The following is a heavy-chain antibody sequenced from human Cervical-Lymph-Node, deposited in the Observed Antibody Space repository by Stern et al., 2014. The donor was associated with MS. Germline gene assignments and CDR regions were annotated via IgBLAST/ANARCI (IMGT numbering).Heavy chain of an antibody. CDR2: IYTSGST. Sequence: QVQLQESGPGLVKPSQTLSLTCTVSGGSISSGSYYWSWIRQPAGKGLEWIGRIYTSGSTNYNPSLKGRFTLSVGRSKTQSPLNLSSVPAADTAVYYCARDCRLRYFDNYGMDVWGQGTTVPVSS. V-gene: IGHV4-61*02. CDR3: ARDCRLRYFDNYGMDV. J-gene: IGHJ6*02. D-gene: IGHD3-9*01. CDR1: GGSISSGSYY.